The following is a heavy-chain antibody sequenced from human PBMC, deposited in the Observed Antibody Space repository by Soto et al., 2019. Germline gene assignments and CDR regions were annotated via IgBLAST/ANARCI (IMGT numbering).Heavy chain of an antibody. CDR1: GFTFSNYG. Sequence: EVQLLESGGGLVQPGGSLRLSCAASGFTFSNYGMSWVRQAPGKGLGWVSVMSGSGDDAYYADSVKGRFTISRDNSKNMLYLQMKILGVEAKAVYFCENKVTINAVDPVDYWGQGTQVAVSS. CDR2: MSGSGDDA. D-gene: IGHD3-3*01. J-gene: IGHJ4*02. CDR3: ENKVTINAVDPVDY. V-gene: IGHV3-23*01.